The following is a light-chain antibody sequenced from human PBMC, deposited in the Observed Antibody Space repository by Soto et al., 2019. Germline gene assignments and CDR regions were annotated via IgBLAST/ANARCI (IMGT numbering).Light chain of an antibody. CDR1: QNIYYN. CDR2: RAS. J-gene: IGKJ1*01. CDR3: LQYHNLWA. Sequence: ILMTQSPATVSVSPGESATLSCRASQNIYYNVAWYQHRPGQAPRLLIYRASTRAPGVPARFSGSGSGTEFTLTISSLQPEDCTVYSCLQYHNLWAFGQGTKVDIK. V-gene: IGKV3-15*01.